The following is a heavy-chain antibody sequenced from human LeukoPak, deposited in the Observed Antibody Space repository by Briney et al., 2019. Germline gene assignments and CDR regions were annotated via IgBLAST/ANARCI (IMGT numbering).Heavy chain of an antibody. CDR1: GFTFSSYA. V-gene: IGHV3-30-3*01. D-gene: IGHD3-22*01. Sequence: GGSLRLSCAASGFTFSSYAMHWVRQAPGKGLEWVAVISYDGSNKYYADSVKGRFTISGDNSKNTLYLQMNSLRAEDTAVYYCARDHTYYYDSSGYYYELRYWGQGTLVTVSS. CDR2: ISYDGSNK. J-gene: IGHJ4*02. CDR3: ARDHTYYYDSSGYYYELRY.